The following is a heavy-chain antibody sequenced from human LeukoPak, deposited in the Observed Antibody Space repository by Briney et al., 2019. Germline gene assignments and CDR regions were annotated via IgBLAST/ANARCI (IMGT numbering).Heavy chain of an antibody. V-gene: IGHV3-23*01. CDR1: GFTFSTYE. J-gene: IGHJ4*02. Sequence: GGSLRLSCAASGFTFSTYEINWVRQAPGKGLEWVSAISGSGGSIYYADSVKGRFTISRDNSKNTLYLQMNSLRAEGTAVYYCAPPDYWGQGTLVTVSS. CDR2: ISGSGGSI. CDR3: APPDY.